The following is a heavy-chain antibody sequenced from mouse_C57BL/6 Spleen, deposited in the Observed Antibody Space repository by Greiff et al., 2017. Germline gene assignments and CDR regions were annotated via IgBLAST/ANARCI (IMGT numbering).Heavy chain of an antibody. CDR2: IYPGDGDT. CDR1: GYAFSSYW. J-gene: IGHJ2*01. V-gene: IGHV1-80*01. Sequence: VQLQQSGAELVKPGASVKISCKASGYAFSSYWMNWVKQRPGKGLEWIGQIYPGDGDTNYNGKFKGKATLTADKSSSTAYMQLSSLTSEDSAVYFCARGELTGNCDYWGQGTTLTVSS. D-gene: IGHD4-1*01. CDR3: ARGELTGNCDY.